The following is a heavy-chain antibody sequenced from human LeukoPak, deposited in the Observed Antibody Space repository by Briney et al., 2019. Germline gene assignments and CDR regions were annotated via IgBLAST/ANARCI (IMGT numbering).Heavy chain of an antibody. CDR1: GFTFSSFS. J-gene: IGHJ4*02. Sequence: GGSLRLSCAVSGFTFSSFSMSWVRQAPGKGLEWIATISGDSSRTSYADSVTGRFTISRDNSKPTLFLQMSGLRVEDTAMYYCAKGPLRGMATIVDRVAYWGQGTLVTVSS. CDR3: AKGPLRGMATIVDRVAY. V-gene: IGHV3-23*01. CDR2: ISGDSSRT. D-gene: IGHD5-24*01.